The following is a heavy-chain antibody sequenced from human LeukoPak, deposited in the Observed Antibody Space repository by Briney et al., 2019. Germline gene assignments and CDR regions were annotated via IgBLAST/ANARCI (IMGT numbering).Heavy chain of an antibody. CDR1: GFTFSGST. J-gene: IGHJ4*02. Sequence: GGSLRLSCAASGFTFSGSTMHWVRQASGKGLEWVGLIRTKPNNYATAYTASLKGRFTISRDDSKNTAYLQMNSLRAEDTAVYYCARDSMAYGIHDYWGQGTLVTVSS. CDR2: IRTKPNNYAT. V-gene: IGHV3-73*01. CDR3: ARDSMAYGIHDY. D-gene: IGHD1-14*01.